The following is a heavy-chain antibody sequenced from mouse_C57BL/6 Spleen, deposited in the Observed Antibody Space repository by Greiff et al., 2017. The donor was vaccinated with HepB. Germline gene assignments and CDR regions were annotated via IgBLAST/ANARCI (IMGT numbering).Heavy chain of an antibody. CDR1: GFTFSSYA. Sequence: EVMLVESGEGLVKPGGSLKLSCAASGFTFSSYAMSWVRQTPEKRLEWVAYISSGGDYIYYADTVKGRFTISRDNARNTLYLQMSSLKSEDTAMYYCTRDGISLSPIYYTMDYWGQGTSVTVSS. V-gene: IGHV5-9-1*02. D-gene: IGHD2-3*01. J-gene: IGHJ4*01. CDR2: ISSGGDYI. CDR3: TRDGISLSPIYYTMDY.